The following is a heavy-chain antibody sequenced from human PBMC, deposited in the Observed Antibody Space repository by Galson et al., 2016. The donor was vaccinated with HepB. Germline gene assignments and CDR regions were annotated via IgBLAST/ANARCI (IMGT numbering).Heavy chain of an antibody. V-gene: IGHV4-39*01. CDR2: LYYNGNT. J-gene: IGHJ4*02. CDR1: GGSISTSNYY. CDR3: ARLYPFDF. D-gene: IGHD2-2*01. Sequence: ETLSLTCTVSGGSISTSNYYWSWIRQSPGKGLEWIGSLYYNGNTYYNSSLKSRVTIPVGTSDTQFSLKMTSMTASDTAVYYCARLYPFDFWGQGALVIVSS.